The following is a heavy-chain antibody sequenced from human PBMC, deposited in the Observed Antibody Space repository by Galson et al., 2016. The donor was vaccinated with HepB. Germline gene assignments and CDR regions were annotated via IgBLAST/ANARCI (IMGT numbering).Heavy chain of an antibody. V-gene: IGHV1-18*04. CDR3: ARDSQAWYQLLLRDYYMDV. Sequence: SVKVSCKASGYTFNSYGISWVRQAPGQGLEWMGWISAYNGNTNYAQKLQGRVTMTTDTSTSTAYMELRSLRSDDTAVYYCARDSQAWYQLLLRDYYMDVWGKGTTVTVSS. J-gene: IGHJ6*03. D-gene: IGHD2-2*01. CDR1: GYTFNSYG. CDR2: ISAYNGNT.